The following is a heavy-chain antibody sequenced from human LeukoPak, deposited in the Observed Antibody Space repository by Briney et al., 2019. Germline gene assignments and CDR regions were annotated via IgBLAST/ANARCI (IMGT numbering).Heavy chain of an antibody. CDR2: INSDGSNT. D-gene: IGHD3-10*01. V-gene: IGHV3-74*01. Sequence: GGSLRLSCVASGFTFSSRDWMTWVRQAPGKGLVWVSRINSDGSNTNYADSVKGRFTISRDNAKNTLYLQMNSLRAEDTAVYYCAKDGLWFGDRAFDIWGQGTMVTVSS. CDR3: AKDGLWFGDRAFDI. J-gene: IGHJ3*02. CDR1: GFTFSSRDW.